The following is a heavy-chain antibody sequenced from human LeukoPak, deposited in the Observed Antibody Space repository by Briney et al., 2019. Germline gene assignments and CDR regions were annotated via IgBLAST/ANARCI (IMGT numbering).Heavy chain of an antibody. Sequence: PGGSLRLSCAASGFTVSSNYMSRVPQAPGKGLESVSVIYSGGSTYYADSVKGRFTISRDNSKNTLYLQMNSLRAEDTAVYYCAREGTSYCSGGSCYDNWFDPWGQGTLVTVSS. V-gene: IGHV3-53*01. D-gene: IGHD2-15*01. CDR2: IYSGGST. CDR3: AREGTSYCSGGSCYDNWFDP. J-gene: IGHJ5*02. CDR1: GFTVSSNY.